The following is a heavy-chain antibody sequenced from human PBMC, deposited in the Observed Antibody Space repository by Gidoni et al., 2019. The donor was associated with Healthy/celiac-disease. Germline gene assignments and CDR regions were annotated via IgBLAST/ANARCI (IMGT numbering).Heavy chain of an antibody. CDR3: TTDLIVATTDYYMDV. CDR1: GFTFSNAW. Sequence: EGQLVESGGGLVKPGGSLRLSCAASGFTFSNAWMSWVRQAPGKGLEWVGRIKSKTDGGTTDYAAPVKGRFTISRDDSKNTLYLQMNSLKTEDTAVYYCTTDLIVATTDYYMDVWGKGTTVTVSS. D-gene: IGHD5-12*01. CDR2: IKSKTDGGTT. J-gene: IGHJ6*03. V-gene: IGHV3-15*01.